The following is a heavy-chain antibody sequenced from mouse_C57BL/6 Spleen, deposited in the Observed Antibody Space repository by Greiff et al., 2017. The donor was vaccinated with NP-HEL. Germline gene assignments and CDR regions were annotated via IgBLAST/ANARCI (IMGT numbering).Heavy chain of an antibody. CDR1: GYTFTDYN. D-gene: IGHD2-4*01. CDR2: INPNNGGT. J-gene: IGHJ4*01. Sequence: EVKLMESGPELVKPGASVKMSCKASGYTFTDYNMHWVKQSHGKSLEWIGYINPNNGGTSSNQKFKGKATLTVNKSSSTAYMELRSLTSEDSAVYDCARNYYDYDGDYAMDYWGQGTSVTVSS. V-gene: IGHV1-22*01. CDR3: ARNYYDYDGDYAMDY.